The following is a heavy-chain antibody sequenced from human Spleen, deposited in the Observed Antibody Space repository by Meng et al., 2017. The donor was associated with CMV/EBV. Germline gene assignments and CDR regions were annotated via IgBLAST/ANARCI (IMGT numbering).Heavy chain of an antibody. Sequence: GGSLRLSCAASGFTFNDYYMTWIRQAPGKGLEWVSYISDSGNTRYYADSVKGRFTLLRDNAKESLYLQMNSLRAEDTAVYYCARDFSAVHNWLDSWGQGTLVTVSS. CDR2: ISDSGNTR. V-gene: IGHV3-11*04. CDR1: GFTFNDYY. CDR3: ARDFSAVHNWLDS. J-gene: IGHJ5*01. D-gene: IGHD1-26*01.